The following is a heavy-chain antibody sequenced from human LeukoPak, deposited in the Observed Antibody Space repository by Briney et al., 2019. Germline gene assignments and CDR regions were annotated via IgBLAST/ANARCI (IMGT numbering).Heavy chain of an antibody. V-gene: IGHV3-23*01. CDR1: GFTFSSYA. D-gene: IGHD6-19*01. J-gene: IGHJ4*02. CDR3: ARGHVAGTDRHWDY. CDR2: ISGSGGST. Sequence: GGSLRLSCAASGFTFSSYAMSWVRQAPGKGLEWVSAISGSGGSTYYADSVKGRFTISRDNAKNTLYLQMNSLRAEDTAVYYCARGHVAGTDRHWDYWGQGALVTVSS.